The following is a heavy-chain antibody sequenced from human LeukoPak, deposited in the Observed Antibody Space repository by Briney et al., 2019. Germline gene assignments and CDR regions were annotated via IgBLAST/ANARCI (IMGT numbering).Heavy chain of an antibody. Sequence: GGSLRLSCAASGFTFSSYWMSWVRQAPGKGLEWVANIKQDGSEKYYVDSVKGRFTISRDNAKNSLYLQMNSLRAEDTALYYCARWLRSYDSSGYSHWGQGTLVTVSS. J-gene: IGHJ4*02. CDR2: IKQDGSEK. CDR3: ARWLRSYDSSGYSH. V-gene: IGHV3-7*01. D-gene: IGHD3-22*01. CDR1: GFTFSSYW.